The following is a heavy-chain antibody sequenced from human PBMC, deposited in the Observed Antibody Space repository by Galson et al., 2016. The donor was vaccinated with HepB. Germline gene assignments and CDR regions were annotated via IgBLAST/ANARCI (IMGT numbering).Heavy chain of an antibody. Sequence: SVKVSCKASGGTFSNYGISWVRQAPGQGLEWMGGIIPISGTANYTQKFQGRVTITADESTSTAHMELSSLRSEDTAGYYCALGKYSSNWYGPSSVAFDMWGQGTMVTVSS. CDR1: GGTFSNYG. D-gene: IGHD6-13*01. J-gene: IGHJ3*02. V-gene: IGHV1-69*13. CDR3: ALGKYSSNWYGPSSVAFDM. CDR2: IIPISGTA.